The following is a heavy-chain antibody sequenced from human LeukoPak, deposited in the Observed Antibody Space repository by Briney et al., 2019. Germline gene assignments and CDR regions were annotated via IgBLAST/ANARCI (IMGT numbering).Heavy chain of an antibody. D-gene: IGHD3-10*01. Sequence: GGSLRLSCAASGFTFSSYAMHWVRQAPGKGLEYVSAISTNGGNTYYANSVKGRFTISRDNSKNTVYLQMGSLRPEDMAVYYCAGGLPPRGGGSDYWGQGTLVTVSS. CDR2: ISTNGGNT. J-gene: IGHJ4*02. V-gene: IGHV3-64*01. CDR1: GFTFSSYA. CDR3: AGGLPPRGGGSDY.